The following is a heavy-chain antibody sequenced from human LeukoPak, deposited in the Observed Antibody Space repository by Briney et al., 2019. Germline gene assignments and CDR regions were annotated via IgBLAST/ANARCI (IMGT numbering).Heavy chain of an antibody. J-gene: IGHJ4*02. D-gene: IGHD1-26*01. V-gene: IGHV3-48*03. CDR3: ARDLVHKIVGATPHDY. CDR1: GFTFSSYE. CDR2: ISSSGSTI. Sequence: PGGSLRLSCAAPGFTFSSYEMNWVRQAPGKGLEWVSYISSSGSTIYYADSVKGRFTISRDNAKNSLYLQMNSLRAEDTAVYYCARDLVHKIVGATPHDYWGQGTLVTVSS.